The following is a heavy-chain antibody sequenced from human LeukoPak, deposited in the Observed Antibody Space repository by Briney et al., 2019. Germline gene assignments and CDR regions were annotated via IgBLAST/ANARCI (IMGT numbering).Heavy chain of an antibody. CDR1: GYTFTDYY. CDR2: INPNSGGT. V-gene: IGHV1-2*02. J-gene: IGHJ4*02. CDR3: ARGRPYFDY. Sequence: ASAKVSCKASGYTFTDYYMHWVRQAPGQGLEWMGWINPNSGGTKYAQKFQGRVTMTRDKSIDTAYMELKRLRSDDTAVYYCARGRPYFDYWGQGTLVTVSS.